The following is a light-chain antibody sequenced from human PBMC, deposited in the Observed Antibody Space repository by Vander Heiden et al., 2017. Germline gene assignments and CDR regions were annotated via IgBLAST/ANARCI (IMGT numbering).Light chain of an antibody. CDR2: DVN. CDR1: SSDVGGYTF. CDR3: CSYAGSYTLV. V-gene: IGLV2-11*01. J-gene: IGLJ2*01. Sequence: QSALTQLRPVSGSPGQSVTISCTGTSSDVGGYTFVSWYQHHPGKAPKLMISDVNRRPSGVPDRFSGSKSGNTASLTISGLQPEDEADYYCCSYAGSYTLVFGGGTKLTVL.